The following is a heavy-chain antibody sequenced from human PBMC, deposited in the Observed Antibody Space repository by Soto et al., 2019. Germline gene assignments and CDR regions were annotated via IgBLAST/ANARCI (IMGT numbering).Heavy chain of an antibody. J-gene: IGHJ4*02. CDR1: GGSFSGYY. CDR2: IIHSGST. D-gene: IGHD2-8*02. V-gene: IGHV4-34*12. CDR3: ARDKITGLFDY. Sequence: SETLSLTCAVYGGSFSGYYWTWIRQPPGTGLEWFGEIIHSGSTNYNPSLKSRVTISLDTSKNQFSLKLTSVTAADTAVYYCARDKITGLFDYWGQGTLVTVSS.